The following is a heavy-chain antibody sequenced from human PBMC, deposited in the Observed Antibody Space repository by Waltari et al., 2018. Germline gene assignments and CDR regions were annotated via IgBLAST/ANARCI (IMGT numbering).Heavy chain of an antibody. D-gene: IGHD4-4*01. J-gene: IGHJ6*04. CDR3: AKSAGDDYSNYVYTQDV. V-gene: IGHV3-23*03. CDR2: IYGSGSSA. CDR1: GFSFSTYG. Sequence: EVQLLESGGGLGQPGGSLRLSCAASGFSFSTYGMSWVRQAPGKGPEWVSIIYGSGSSAYYAGSVKGRFTISRDNSKNMVYLQMNSLRVEDTATYYCAKSAGDDYSNYVYTQDVWGKGTTVTVSS.